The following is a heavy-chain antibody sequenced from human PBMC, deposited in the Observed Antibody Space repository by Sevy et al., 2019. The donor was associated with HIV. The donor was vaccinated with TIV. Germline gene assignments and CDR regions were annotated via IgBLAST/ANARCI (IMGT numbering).Heavy chain of an antibody. D-gene: IGHD2-15*01. J-gene: IGHJ4*02. V-gene: IGHV1-18*01. CDR1: GYTFTSYG. CDR3: ARDNCSGGSCYPASVY. Sequence: ASVKVSCKASGYTFTSYGISWVRQAPGQGLEWMGWISAYNGNTNYAQKLQGRVTMTTDTSTSTAYMELRSLRSDDTAVYYCARDNCSGGSCYPASVYWGQGTLLTVSS. CDR2: ISAYNGNT.